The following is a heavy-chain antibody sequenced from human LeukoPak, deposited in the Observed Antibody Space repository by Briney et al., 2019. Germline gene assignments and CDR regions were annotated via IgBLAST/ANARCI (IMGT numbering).Heavy chain of an antibody. J-gene: IGHJ4*02. CDR1: GFTFSSYS. V-gene: IGHV3-23*01. Sequence: PGGSLRLSCVASGFTFSSYSMSMNWVRQAPGKGLEWVSAISGSGGSTYYADSVKGRFTISRDNSKNTLYLQMNSLRAEDTAVYYCAKASLLEWLWGMGYYFDYWGQGTLVTVSS. D-gene: IGHD3-3*01. CDR3: AKASLLEWLWGMGYYFDY. CDR2: ISGSGGST.